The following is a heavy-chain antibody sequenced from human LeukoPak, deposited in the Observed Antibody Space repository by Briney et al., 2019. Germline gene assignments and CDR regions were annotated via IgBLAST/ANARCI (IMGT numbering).Heavy chain of an antibody. D-gene: IGHD5-24*01. CDR2: IYYSGST. J-gene: IGHJ4*02. Sequence: SETLSLTCTVSGGSISSSSYYWGWTRQPPGKGLEWIGSIYYSGSTYYNPSLKSRVTISVDTSKNQFSLKLSSVTAADTAVYYCARGVLGEMATAYYFDYWGQGTLVTVSS. CDR3: ARGVLGEMATAYYFDY. CDR1: GGSISSSSYY. V-gene: IGHV4-39*07.